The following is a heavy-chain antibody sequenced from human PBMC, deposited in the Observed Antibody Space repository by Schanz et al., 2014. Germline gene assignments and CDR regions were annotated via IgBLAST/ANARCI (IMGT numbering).Heavy chain of an antibody. V-gene: IGHV1-18*01. D-gene: IGHD3-16*01. Sequence: QVQLVQSGAEVKKPGASVKVSCKTSGYTFSSYGITWVRQAPGQGLEWMGWISPYNGNTNYAPKVQGRITLTTDTATSTAYMELRSLRSDDTAHYYCVRVPSRDVSFDLWGRGTLVTVSS. CDR3: VRVPSRDVSFDL. CDR2: ISPYNGNT. CDR1: GYTFSSYG. J-gene: IGHJ2*01.